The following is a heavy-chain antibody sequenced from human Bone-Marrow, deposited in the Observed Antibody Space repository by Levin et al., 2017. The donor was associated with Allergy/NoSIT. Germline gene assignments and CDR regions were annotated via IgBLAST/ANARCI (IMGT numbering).Heavy chain of an antibody. CDR1: GFSLSTSGVG. Sequence: SGPTLVKPTQTLTLTCTFSGFSLSTSGVGVGWIRQPPGKALEWLALIYWNDDKRYSPSLKSRLTITKDTSKNQVVLTMTNMDPVDTATYYCARQVVPAANYSLFLDYWGQGTLVTVSS. J-gene: IGHJ4*02. CDR2: IYWNDDK. V-gene: IGHV2-5*01. CDR3: ARQVVPAANYSLFLDY. D-gene: IGHD2-2*01.